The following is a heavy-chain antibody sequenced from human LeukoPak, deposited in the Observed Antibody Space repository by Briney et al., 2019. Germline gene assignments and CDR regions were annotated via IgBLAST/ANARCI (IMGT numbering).Heavy chain of an antibody. J-gene: IGHJ6*02. CDR3: ARSPGYSGYDRYYYYGMDV. Sequence: GASVKVSCKASGGTFSSYATSWVRQAPGQGLEWMGGIIPIFGTANYAQKFQGRVTVTADESTSTAYMELSSLRSEDTAVYYCARSPGYSGYDRYYYYGMDVWGQGTTVTVSS. V-gene: IGHV1-69*13. CDR2: IIPIFGTA. D-gene: IGHD5-12*01. CDR1: GGTFSSYA.